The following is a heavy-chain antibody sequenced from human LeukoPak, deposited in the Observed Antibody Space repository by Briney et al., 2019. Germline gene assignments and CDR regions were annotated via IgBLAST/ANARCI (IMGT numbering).Heavy chain of an antibody. J-gene: IGHJ4*02. CDR2: IIPIFGTA. CDR3: AGAGYYDYVWGSYRFQPVDY. V-gene: IGHV1-69*13. D-gene: IGHD3-16*02. Sequence: SVKVSCKASGGTFSSYAISWVRQAPGQGLEWMGGIIPIFGTANYAQKFQGRVTITADESTSTAYMELSSLRSEDTAVYYCAGAGYYDYVWGSYRFQPVDYWGQGTLVTVSS. CDR1: GGTFSSYA.